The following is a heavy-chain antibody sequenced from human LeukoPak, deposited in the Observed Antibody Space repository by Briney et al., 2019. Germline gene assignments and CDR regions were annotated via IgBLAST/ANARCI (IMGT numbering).Heavy chain of an antibody. CDR2: ISSSSSTI. CDR3: ARAPSPFLEWLYPLDY. V-gene: IGHV3-48*01. Sequence: GGSLRLSCAASGFTFSSYSMNWVRQAPGRGLEWVSYISSSSSTIYYADSVKGRFTISRDNAKNSLYLQMNSLRAEDTAVYYCARAPSPFLEWLYPLDYWGQGTLVTVSS. CDR1: GFTFSSYS. J-gene: IGHJ4*02. D-gene: IGHD3-3*02.